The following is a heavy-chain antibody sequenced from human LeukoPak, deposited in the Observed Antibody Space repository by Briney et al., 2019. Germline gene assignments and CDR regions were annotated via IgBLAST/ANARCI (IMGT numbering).Heavy chain of an antibody. J-gene: IGHJ6*03. CDR3: VREVSAANAGYMDV. D-gene: IGHD6-13*01. CDR1: GYTFTNYG. V-gene: IGHV1-18*01. CDR2: ISVFYGHT. Sequence: ASVKVSCKASGYTFTNYGISWARQAPGQGLEWMGWISVFYGHTNYSQNFQGRLTMTTHTSTSTAYLELRSLRSDDTAVYYCVREVSAANAGYMDVWGTGTTVTVSS.